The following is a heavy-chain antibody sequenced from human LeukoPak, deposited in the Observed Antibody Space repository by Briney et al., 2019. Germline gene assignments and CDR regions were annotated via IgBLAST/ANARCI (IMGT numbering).Heavy chain of an antibody. CDR1: GFTFSSYS. V-gene: IGHV3-30*18. J-gene: IGHJ4*02. Sequence: PGGSLRLSCAASGFTFSSYSMNWVRQAPGKGLEWVAVISYDGSNKYYADSVKGRFTISRDNSKNTLYLQMNSLRAEDTAVYYCANLWDSSGWYLGFDYWGQGTLVTVSS. CDR2: ISYDGSNK. D-gene: IGHD6-19*01. CDR3: ANLWDSSGWYLGFDY.